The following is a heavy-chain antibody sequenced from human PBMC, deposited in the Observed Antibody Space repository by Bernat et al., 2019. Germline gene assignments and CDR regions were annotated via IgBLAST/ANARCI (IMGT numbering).Heavy chain of an antibody. CDR2: INAGNGNT. J-gene: IGHJ4*02. D-gene: IGHD2-15*01. Sequence: QVQLVQSGAEVKKPGASVKVSCKASGYTFTSYAMHWVRQAPGQRLEWMGWINAGNGNTKYSQKFQGRVTITRDTSASTAYMELSSLRSEDTAVYYCARDLAYRSGGSWATGYWGQGTLVTVSS. CDR3: ARDLAYRSGGSWATGY. V-gene: IGHV1-3*01. CDR1: GYTFTSYA.